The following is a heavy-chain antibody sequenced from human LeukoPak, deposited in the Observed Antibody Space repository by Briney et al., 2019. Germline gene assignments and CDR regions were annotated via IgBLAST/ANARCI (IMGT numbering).Heavy chain of an antibody. Sequence: SQTLSLTCTVSGGSISSGSYYWSWIRQPAGKGLEWIGRIYTSGSNNYNPSLKSRVTISVHTSKNQFSLKLSSVTAADKAVYYCAASGLRRIYYYYGMDVWGQGTTVTVSS. CDR1: GGSISSGSYY. D-gene: IGHD5-12*01. V-gene: IGHV4-61*02. J-gene: IGHJ6*02. CDR2: IYTSGSN. CDR3: AASGLRRIYYYYGMDV.